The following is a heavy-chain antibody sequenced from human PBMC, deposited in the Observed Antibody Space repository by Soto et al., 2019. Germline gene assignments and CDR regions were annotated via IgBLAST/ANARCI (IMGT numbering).Heavy chain of an antibody. V-gene: IGHV3-23*01. Sequence: EVQLLESGGGLVQPGKSLRLSCAVSGFTFSNYAMSWVRQAPGQGLEWVSTIIGSGGSTYYADSVKGRFTISRDNSKNTLFLQMNSLRAEDTAVYYCAKGRSGYDYYFDYWGQGTLVTVSS. J-gene: IGHJ4*02. CDR2: IIGSGGST. CDR3: AKGRSGYDYYFDY. CDR1: GFTFSNYA. D-gene: IGHD5-12*01.